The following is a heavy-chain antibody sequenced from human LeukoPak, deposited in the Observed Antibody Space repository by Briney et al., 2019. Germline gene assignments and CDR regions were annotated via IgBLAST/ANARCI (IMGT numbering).Heavy chain of an antibody. Sequence: ASVKVSCKASGYTFTSCAMNWVRQAPGQGLEWMGWISAYNGNTHYAQKLQGRVTMTTDTSTSTAYMELRSLRSDDTAVYYCARGDDYVYFDYWGQGTLVTVSS. CDR2: ISAYNGNT. J-gene: IGHJ4*02. CDR1: GYTFTSCA. V-gene: IGHV1-18*01. D-gene: IGHD3-16*01. CDR3: ARGDDYVYFDY.